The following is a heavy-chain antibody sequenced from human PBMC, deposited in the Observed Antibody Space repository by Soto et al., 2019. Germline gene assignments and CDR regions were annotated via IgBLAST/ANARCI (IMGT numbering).Heavy chain of an antibody. CDR1: GASIRSTDYY. J-gene: IGHJ5*02. CDR2: VYYTGST. CDR3: VRTAREGAVAPHWFDR. Sequence: SETLSLTCTVSGASIRSTDYYWSWIRQAPGKGLEWIGYVYYTGSTYSNPSLMSRLTISVDTSKNQFSLKLTSATAAETAVYYCVRTAREGAVAPHWFDRWGQGTQVTVSS. D-gene: IGHD2-21*02. V-gene: IGHV4-30-4*01.